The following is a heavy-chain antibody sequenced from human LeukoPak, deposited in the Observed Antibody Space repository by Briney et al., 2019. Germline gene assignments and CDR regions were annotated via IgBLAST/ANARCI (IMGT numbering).Heavy chain of an antibody. CDR1: GYTFTSHF. J-gene: IGHJ5*02. Sequence: GASVKVSCKASGYTFTSHFMHWVRQAPGQGLEWMGIINPRGGSTSYTQKFQGRVTMTRDTSISTAYMELSRLRSDDTAVYYCALSGAVLLWFGELFGWFDPWGQGTLVTVSS. CDR3: ALSGAVLLWFGELFGWFDP. CDR2: INPRGGST. V-gene: IGHV1-46*01. D-gene: IGHD3-10*01.